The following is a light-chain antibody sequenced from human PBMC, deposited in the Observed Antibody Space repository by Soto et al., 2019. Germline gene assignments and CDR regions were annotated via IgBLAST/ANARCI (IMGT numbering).Light chain of an antibody. Sequence: QVTQSPWTISRPLGDRVTITYRARNNLQXLMASHNIERWMAWYQQKPGKAPNLLIYAASTLQGGVPSRFSGSGSGTEFTLTISSLQPEDFATYYCQQLNSYPLTSGGGTEV. CDR2: AAS. CDR1: HNIERW. CDR3: QQLNSYPLT. V-gene: IGKV1-9*01. J-gene: IGKJ4*01.